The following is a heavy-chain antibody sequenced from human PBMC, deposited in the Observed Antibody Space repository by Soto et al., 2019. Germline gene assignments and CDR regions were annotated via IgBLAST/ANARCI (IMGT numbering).Heavy chain of an antibody. J-gene: IGHJ3*01. CDR2: ISYDGSNK. V-gene: IGHV3-30*18. CDR1: GFTFSSYG. CDR3: AKDGAWMSYSSALDL. D-gene: IGHD1-26*01. Sequence: QVQLVESGGGVVQPGRSLRLSCTASGFTFSSYGMHWVRQAPGKGLEWVAVISYDGSNKYYADSVKGRFTISRDNSKNTLYLLMNSLRAEDTAVYYCAKDGAWMSYSSALDLWGQVTMVTVSS.